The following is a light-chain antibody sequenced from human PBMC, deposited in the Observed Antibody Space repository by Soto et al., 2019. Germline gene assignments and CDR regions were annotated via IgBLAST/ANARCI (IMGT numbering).Light chain of an antibody. Sequence: GDRVTITCRSSQRISSWLAWYRQKPGKAPKLLIYDASSLESGVPSRFSGSGSGTEFTLTISSLQPDDFATYYCQQYNSYSYTFGQGTKLEIK. V-gene: IGKV1-5*01. CDR1: QRISSW. CDR2: DAS. J-gene: IGKJ2*01. CDR3: QQYNSYSYT.